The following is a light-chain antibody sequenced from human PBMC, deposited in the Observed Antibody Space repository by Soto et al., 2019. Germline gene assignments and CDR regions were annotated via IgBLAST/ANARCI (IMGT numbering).Light chain of an antibody. V-gene: IGLV2-14*01. CDR2: HVS. Sequence: QSARTQPASVSGSPGQSIAISCTGTTSDVGAYTYVSWYQQHPGKAPKLMIYHVSNRPSGVSNRFSGSKSGNTASLTISGLQAEDEADYYCSSYTSSTTYVFGTGTKLTVL. CDR3: SSYTSSTTYV. J-gene: IGLJ1*01. CDR1: TSDVGAYTY.